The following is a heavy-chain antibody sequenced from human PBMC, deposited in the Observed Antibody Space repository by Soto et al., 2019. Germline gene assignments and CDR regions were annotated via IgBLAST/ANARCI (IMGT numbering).Heavy chain of an antibody. J-gene: IGHJ5*02. Sequence: PGGSLRLSCAASGFTFSSYCMHWVRQAPGKGLVWVSRINSDGSSTSYADSVKGRFTISRDNAKNTLYLQMNSLRAEDTAVYYCAREADYVNWFDPWGQGTLVTVSS. D-gene: IGHD4-17*01. V-gene: IGHV3-74*01. CDR3: AREADYVNWFDP. CDR1: GFTFSSYC. CDR2: INSDGSST.